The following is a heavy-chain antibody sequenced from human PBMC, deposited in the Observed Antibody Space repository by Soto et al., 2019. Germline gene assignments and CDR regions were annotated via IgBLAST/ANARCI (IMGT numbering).Heavy chain of an antibody. J-gene: IGHJ5*02. CDR1: GGSFSGYY. Sequence: PSETLSLTCAVYGGSFSGYYWSWIRQPPGRGLEWIGEINHSGSTNYNPSLKSRVTISVDTSKNQFSLKLSSVTAADTAVYYCARGDWGTWGQGTLVTVSS. V-gene: IGHV4-34*01. D-gene: IGHD3-16*01. CDR2: INHSGST. CDR3: ARGDWGT.